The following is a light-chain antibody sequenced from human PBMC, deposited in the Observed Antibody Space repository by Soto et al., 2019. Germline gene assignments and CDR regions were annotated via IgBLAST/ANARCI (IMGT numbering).Light chain of an antibody. Sequence: VMTQSPVTLSVSPGETATLSCKASQNILRTLAWYQQKPGQPPRLLIYGASTRVTGIPARFSGNGSGTEFTLTISSLQSEDFAVYYCHQYNNWPPLTFGQGTKVEV. CDR3: HQYNNWPPLT. CDR2: GAS. CDR1: QNILRT. J-gene: IGKJ1*01. V-gene: IGKV3D-15*01.